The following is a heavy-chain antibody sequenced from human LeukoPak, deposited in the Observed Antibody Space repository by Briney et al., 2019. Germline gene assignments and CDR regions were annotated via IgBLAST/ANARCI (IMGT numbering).Heavy chain of an antibody. CDR1: GGSISSGGYY. J-gene: IGHJ4*02. D-gene: IGHD3-3*01. CDR2: IYHSGST. V-gene: IGHV4-30-2*03. CDR3: ARHVYDFWSGYYPLTLDY. Sequence: SETLSLTCTVSGGSISSGGYYWSWIRQPPGKGLEWIGYIYHSGSTYYNPSLKSRVTISVDTSKNQFSLKLSSVTAADTAVYYCARHVYDFWSGYYPLTLDYWGQGTLVTVSS.